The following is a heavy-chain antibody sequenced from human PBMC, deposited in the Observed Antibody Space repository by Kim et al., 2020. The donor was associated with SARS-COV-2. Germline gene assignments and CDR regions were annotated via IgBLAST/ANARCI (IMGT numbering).Heavy chain of an antibody. CDR1: GLTLRSYW. V-gene: IGHV3-74*01. Sequence: GGSLRLSCAASGLTLRSYWMHWVRQAPGKGLEWVSRINSERSITSYADSVKGRFTISRDNAKNTLYLQMSSLRADDTAVYYCARRQYIGGYYYFDYWGQGTLVIVSS. CDR3: ARRQYIGGYYYFDY. D-gene: IGHD5-12*01. CDR2: INSERSIT. J-gene: IGHJ4*02.